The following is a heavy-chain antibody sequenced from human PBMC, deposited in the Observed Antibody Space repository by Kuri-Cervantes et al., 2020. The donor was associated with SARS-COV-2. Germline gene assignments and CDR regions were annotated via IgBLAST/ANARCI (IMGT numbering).Heavy chain of an antibody. J-gene: IGHJ5*02. D-gene: IGHD2-2*01. CDR3: ARHPTFASSTTLPNWWFDP. CDR2: INYSGST. V-gene: IGHV4-39*01. CDR1: GDSISSGSYY. Sequence: SETLSLTCTVSGDSISSGSYYWSWIRQPAGKGLEWIGSINYSGSTYYNPSLKSRVTISVDTSKNQFSLKLSSVTAADTAVYYCARHPTFASSTTLPNWWFDPWGQGTLVTVSS.